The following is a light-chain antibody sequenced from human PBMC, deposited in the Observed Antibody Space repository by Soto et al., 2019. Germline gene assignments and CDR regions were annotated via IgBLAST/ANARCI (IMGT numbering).Light chain of an antibody. CDR2: GAS. Sequence: EIVMTQYPATLSVSPGERATLSCRSSQSVSSNNLVWYQQKPGQAPRLLINGASYTAAGIPDRFSGSGSGTDFTLTISRLEPEDFATYYCQQLNSYPLTFGGGTKVDI. CDR3: QQLNSYPLT. CDR1: QSVSSNN. J-gene: IGKJ4*01. V-gene: IGKV3D-20*02.